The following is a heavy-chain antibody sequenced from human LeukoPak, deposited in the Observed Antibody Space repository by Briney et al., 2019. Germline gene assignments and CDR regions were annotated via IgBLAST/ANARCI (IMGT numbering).Heavy chain of an antibody. V-gene: IGHV4-34*01. Sequence: SETLSLTRTVSGGSISSYYWSWIRQPPGKGLEWIGEINHSGSTNYNPSLKRRVTISVDTSKNQFSLKLSSVTAADTAVYYCARGFYGSGSYLVYWGQGTLVTVSS. J-gene: IGHJ4*02. D-gene: IGHD3-10*01. CDR2: INHSGST. CDR3: ARGFYGSGSYLVY. CDR1: GGSISSYY.